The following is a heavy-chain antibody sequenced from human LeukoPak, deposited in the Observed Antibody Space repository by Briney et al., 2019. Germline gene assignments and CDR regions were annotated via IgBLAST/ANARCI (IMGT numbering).Heavy chain of an antibody. D-gene: IGHD6-13*01. J-gene: IGHJ4*02. Sequence: SETLSLTCAVYGGSFGGYYWSWIRQPPGKGLEWIGEINHSGSTNYNPSLKSRVTISVDTSKNQFSLKLSSVTAADTAVYYCARVQQLALLFSKQHFDYWGQGTLVTVSS. CDR1: GGSFGGYY. CDR2: INHSGST. CDR3: ARVQQLALLFSKQHFDY. V-gene: IGHV4-34*01.